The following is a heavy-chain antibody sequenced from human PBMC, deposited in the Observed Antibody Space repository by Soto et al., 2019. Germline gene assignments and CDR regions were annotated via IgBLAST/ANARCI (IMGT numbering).Heavy chain of an antibody. Sequence: QVQLQESGPGLVKPSGTLSLTCAVSGGSISSSNWWSWVRQPPGKGLEWIGEIYHSGSTNYNPSLKSRVTISVDKSKNQFSLKLSSVTAADTAVYYCARVSPISYSSSRSDAFDIWGQGTMVTVSS. D-gene: IGHD6-13*01. CDR1: GGSISSSNW. CDR2: IYHSGST. CDR3: ARVSPISYSSSRSDAFDI. J-gene: IGHJ3*02. V-gene: IGHV4-4*02.